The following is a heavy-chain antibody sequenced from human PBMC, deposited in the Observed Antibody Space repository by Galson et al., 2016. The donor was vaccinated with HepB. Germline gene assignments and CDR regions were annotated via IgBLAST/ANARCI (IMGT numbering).Heavy chain of an antibody. CDR2: ILHTGTT. V-gene: IGHV4-4*02. J-gene: IGHJ4*02. CDR1: GGSINSYNW. D-gene: IGHD2-15*01. Sequence: ETLSPTCAVSGGSINSYNWWSWVRPPPGEGLVWIGEILHTGTTKYKPSPQSRVTISLDKPKNQFSPTLKSVTAADTAVYYCAPLGYCRGGLCYKVYWGQGTLVTVSS. CDR3: APLGYCRGGLCYKVY.